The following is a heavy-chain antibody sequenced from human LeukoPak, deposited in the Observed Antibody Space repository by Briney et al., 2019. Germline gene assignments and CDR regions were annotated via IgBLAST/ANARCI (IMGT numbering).Heavy chain of an antibody. D-gene: IGHD2-2*01. J-gene: IGHJ4*02. CDR1: GFTFSSYA. CDR3: ARDRSSYCSSTSCYEFPDY. Sequence: GGSLRLSCAASGFTFSSYAMHWVRQAPGKGLEWVAVISYDGSNKYYADPVKGRFTISRDNSKNTLYLQMNSLRAEDTAVYYCARDRSSYCSSTSCYEFPDYWGQGTLVTVSS. CDR2: ISYDGSNK. V-gene: IGHV3-30*04.